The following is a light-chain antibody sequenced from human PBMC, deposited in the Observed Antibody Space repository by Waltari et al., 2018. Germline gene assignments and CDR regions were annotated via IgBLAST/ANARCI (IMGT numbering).Light chain of an antibody. Sequence: DIQMTQSPSSLSASVADRVTITCRTSQNINHFLNWYQQKPGEAPNLLIYAASSLQSGVPSRFSGSGSGTDFTLTISNLQPEDFATYYCQQSYSVPPWTFGQGTKVEIK. CDR2: AAS. CDR3: QQSYSVPPWT. J-gene: IGKJ1*01. CDR1: QNINHF. V-gene: IGKV1-39*01.